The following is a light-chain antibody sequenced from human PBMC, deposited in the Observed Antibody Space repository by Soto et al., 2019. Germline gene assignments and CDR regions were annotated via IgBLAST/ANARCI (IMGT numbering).Light chain of an antibody. Sequence: DIQMTQSPSTLSASVGDRVTITCRASQSISSWLAWYQQKPGKAPKVLIYDASSLESGVPSRFSGSGSGTEFTLTISSLQSDDFATYYCQHYNCYPWTFGQGTKVEIK. CDR3: QHYNCYPWT. J-gene: IGKJ1*01. V-gene: IGKV1-5*01. CDR2: DAS. CDR1: QSISSW.